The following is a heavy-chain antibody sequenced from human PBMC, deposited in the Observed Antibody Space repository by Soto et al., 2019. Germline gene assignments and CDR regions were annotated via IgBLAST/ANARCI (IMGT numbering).Heavy chain of an antibody. Sequence: PWGSLRLSCAASGITFSNAWMTWFRQAPGKGLEWVGRIKSITDGGTTDYAAPVKGRFTISRDDSKDTLYLQMNNLRTEDTAVYHCTKDSADMLLVTATFGMDAWGQGTTGT. CDR3: TKDSADMLLVTATFGMDA. V-gene: IGHV3-15*01. CDR1: GITFSNAW. D-gene: IGHD2-8*02. CDR2: IKSITDGGTT. J-gene: IGHJ6*02.